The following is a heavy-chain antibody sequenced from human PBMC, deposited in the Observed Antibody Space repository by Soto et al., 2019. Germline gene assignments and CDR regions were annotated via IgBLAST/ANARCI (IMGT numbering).Heavy chain of an antibody. D-gene: IGHD2-21*02. Sequence: SETLSLTCAVSGGSISNYYWSWIRQPPGKGLEWIGYIYYSGNTNYNPSLKSRATISVDTSKKQFSLKVSAVTAADTAVYYCARQSTAWPNFDSWGQGTLVTVSS. V-gene: IGHV4-59*01. CDR2: IYYSGNT. CDR3: ARQSTAWPNFDS. J-gene: IGHJ4*02. CDR1: GGSISNYY.